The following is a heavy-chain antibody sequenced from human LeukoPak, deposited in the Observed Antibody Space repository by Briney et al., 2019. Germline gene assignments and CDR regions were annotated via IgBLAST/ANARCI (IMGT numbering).Heavy chain of an antibody. CDR3: AKYTSGTSYRGLDQ. D-gene: IGHD3-10*01. CDR1: GLTVSSYG. CDR2: IIGSAVNT. V-gene: IGHV3-23*01. J-gene: IGHJ4*02. Sequence: AGESLRLSCGASGLTVSSYGMSWVRQAPGKGLEWVSTIIGSAVNTYYADSVKGRFTISRDDSKNMVYLQMNSLRAEDTAVYSCAKYTSGTSYRGLDQWGQGTLVTVSS.